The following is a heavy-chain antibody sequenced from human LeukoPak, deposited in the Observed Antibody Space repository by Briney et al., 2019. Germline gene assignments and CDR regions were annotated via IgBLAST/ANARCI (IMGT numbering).Heavy chain of an antibody. Sequence: GSLRLSCAASGFTFSSYAMSWVRQAPGKGLEWVSAISGSGGSTYYADSVKGRFTISRDNSKNTLYLQMNSLRAEDTAVYYCAKSLGYYYDSSGYCRDYWGQGTLVTVSS. CDR2: ISGSGGST. CDR1: GFTFSSYA. D-gene: IGHD3-22*01. CDR3: AKSLGYYYDSSGYCRDY. J-gene: IGHJ4*02. V-gene: IGHV3-23*01.